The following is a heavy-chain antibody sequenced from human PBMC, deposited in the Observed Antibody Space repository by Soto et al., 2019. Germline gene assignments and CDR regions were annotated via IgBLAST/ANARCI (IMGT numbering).Heavy chain of an antibody. CDR1: GYSFAGYW. Sequence: GESLKISCKGSGYSFAGYWITWVRQMPGKGLEWMGRIDPSDSQTYYSPSFRGHVTISAAKSITTVFLQWSRLRASDTAMYYCARQIYDSDSGPTFQYYFESWGQGTLAKVSP. J-gene: IGHJ4*02. CDR2: IDPSDSQT. D-gene: IGHD3-22*01. CDR3: ARQIYDSDSGPTFQYYFES. V-gene: IGHV5-10-1*01.